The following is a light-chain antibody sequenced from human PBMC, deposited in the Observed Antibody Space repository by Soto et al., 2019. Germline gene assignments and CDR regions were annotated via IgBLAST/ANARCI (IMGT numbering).Light chain of an antibody. J-gene: IGKJ2*01. CDR3: QQRSNWPT. CDR1: QSVNSY. Sequence: ELVLTQYPATLSLSPGARATLSCRASQSVNSYLAWYQQKPGQAPRLLIYDASNRATGIPARFSGSGSGTDFTLTISSLEPEDLAVYYCQQRSNWPTFGQGTKLEIK. CDR2: DAS. V-gene: IGKV3-11*01.